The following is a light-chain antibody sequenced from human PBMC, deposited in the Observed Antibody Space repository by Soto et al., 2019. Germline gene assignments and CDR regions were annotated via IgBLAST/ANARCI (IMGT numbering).Light chain of an antibody. J-gene: IGKJ1*01. CDR2: WAS. CDR1: QSVLYSSNNKNY. CDR3: QKYYSTSST. V-gene: IGKV4-1*01. Sequence: DIVMTQSPDSLAVSLGERATINCKSSQSVLYSSNNKNYLAWYQQKPGQPPKLLIYWASTRESGVPDRFSGSGSGTAFTTTISRLQAEDVAIYYCQKYYSTSSTFGQGTKVEIK.